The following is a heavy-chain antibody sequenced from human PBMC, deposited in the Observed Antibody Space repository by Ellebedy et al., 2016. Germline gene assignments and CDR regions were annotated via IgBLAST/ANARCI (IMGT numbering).Heavy chain of an antibody. CDR1: GFTFSDYY. CDR3: ARDIAATFYYYGMDV. D-gene: IGHD5-12*01. CDR2: ISSSSSYT. Sequence: GESLKISCAASGFTFSDYYMSWIRQAPGKGLEWVSYISSSSSYTNYADSVKGRFTISRDNAKNSLYLQMNSLRAEDTAVYYCARDIAATFYYYGMDVWGQGTTVTVSS. J-gene: IGHJ6*02. V-gene: IGHV3-11*05.